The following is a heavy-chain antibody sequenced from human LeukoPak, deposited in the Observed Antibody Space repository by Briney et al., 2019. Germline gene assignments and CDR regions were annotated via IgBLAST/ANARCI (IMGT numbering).Heavy chain of an antibody. CDR2: INPNTGGV. CDR3: ARAKANWGSGDY. Sequence: ASVKVSCKASEYTFTDYYVHWVRQAPGQGLAWMGWINPNTGGVNYAQKFQGRVTMTRDTSISTGYLDLSGLRSDDTAVYYCARAKANWGSGDYWGQGTLVTVSS. D-gene: IGHD7-27*01. CDR1: EYTFTDYY. J-gene: IGHJ4*02. V-gene: IGHV1-2*02.